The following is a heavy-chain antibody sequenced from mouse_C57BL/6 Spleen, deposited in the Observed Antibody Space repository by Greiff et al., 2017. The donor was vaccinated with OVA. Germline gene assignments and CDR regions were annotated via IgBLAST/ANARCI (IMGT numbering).Heavy chain of an antibody. CDR3: ARAEGYGSSYIWAMDY. D-gene: IGHD1-1*01. Sequence: EVKLVESGPGLVKPSQSLSLTCSVTGYSITSGYYWNWIRQFPGNKLEWMGYISYDGSNNYNPSLKNRISITRDTSKNQFFLKLNSVTTEDTATYYCARAEGYGSSYIWAMDYWGQGTSVTVSS. CDR1: GYSITSGYY. V-gene: IGHV3-6*01. CDR2: ISYDGSN. J-gene: IGHJ4*01.